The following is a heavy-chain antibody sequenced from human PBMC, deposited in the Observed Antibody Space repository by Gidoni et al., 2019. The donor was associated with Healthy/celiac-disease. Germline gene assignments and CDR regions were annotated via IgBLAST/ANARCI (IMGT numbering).Heavy chain of an antibody. CDR1: GGSISSSSHY. V-gene: IGHV4-39*01. Sequence: QLQLQESGPGLVKPSETLSLTCTVSGGSISSSSHYWGWIRQPPGKGLEWIGSIYYSGSTYYNPSLKSRVTISVDTSKNQFSRKLSSVTAADTAVYYCARGGGYSSGWSSSDWFDPWGQGTLVTVSS. D-gene: IGHD6-19*01. CDR2: IYYSGST. J-gene: IGHJ5*02. CDR3: ARGGGYSSGWSSSDWFDP.